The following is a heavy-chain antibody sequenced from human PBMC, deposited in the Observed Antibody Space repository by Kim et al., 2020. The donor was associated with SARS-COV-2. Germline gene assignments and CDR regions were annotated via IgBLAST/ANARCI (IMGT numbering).Heavy chain of an antibody. J-gene: IGHJ4*02. CDR3: ARGKKLYDSSGYTQDY. D-gene: IGHD3-22*01. CDR1: GYTFTGYY. V-gene: IGHV1-2*06. Sequence: ASVKVSCKASGYTFTGYYMHWVRQAPGQGLEWMGRINPNSGGTNYAQKFQGRVTMTRDTSISTAYMELSRLRSDDTAVYYCARGKKLYDSSGYTQDYWGQGTLVTVSS. CDR2: INPNSGGT.